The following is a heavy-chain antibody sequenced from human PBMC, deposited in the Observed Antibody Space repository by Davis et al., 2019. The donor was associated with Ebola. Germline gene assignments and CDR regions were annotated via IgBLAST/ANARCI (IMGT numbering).Heavy chain of an antibody. CDR2: INPNSGGT. J-gene: IGHJ5*02. Sequence: ASVKVSCKASGYTFTGYYMHWVRQAPGQGLEWMGWINPNSGGTHYAQKFQGRVTMTRDTSISTAYMELSRLRSDDTAVYYCARDRDRYNWNNNWFDPWGQGTLVTVSS. D-gene: IGHD1/OR15-1a*01. V-gene: IGHV1-2*02. CDR1: GYTFTGYY. CDR3: ARDRDRYNWNNNWFDP.